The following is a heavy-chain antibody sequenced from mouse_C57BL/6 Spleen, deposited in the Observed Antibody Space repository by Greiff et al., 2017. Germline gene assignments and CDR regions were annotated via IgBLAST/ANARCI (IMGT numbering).Heavy chain of an antibody. Sequence: EVKVVESGGGLVQPGGSLSLSCAASGFTFTDYYMSWVRQPPGKALEWLGFIRNKANGYTTEYSASVKGRFTISRDNSQSILYLQMNALRAEDSATYYCARSGTSMDYWGQGTSVTVSS. CDR2: IRNKANGYTT. CDR1: GFTFTDYY. J-gene: IGHJ4*01. V-gene: IGHV7-3*01. D-gene: IGHD4-1*01. CDR3: ARSGTSMDY.